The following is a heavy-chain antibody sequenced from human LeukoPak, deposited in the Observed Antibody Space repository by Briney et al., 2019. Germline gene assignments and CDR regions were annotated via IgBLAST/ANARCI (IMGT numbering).Heavy chain of an antibody. CDR1: GGSVTSYY. D-gene: IGHD3-10*02. CDR3: ETCGYVRLQH. V-gene: IGHV4-34*01. CDR2: INHSGST. J-gene: IGHJ1*01. Sequence: PSETLSLTCSVSGGSVTSYYWSWIRQPPGKGLEWIGEINHSGSTNYNPSLKSRVTISVDTSKNQFSLKLSSVTAADTAVYYCETCGYVRLQHWGQGTLVTVSS.